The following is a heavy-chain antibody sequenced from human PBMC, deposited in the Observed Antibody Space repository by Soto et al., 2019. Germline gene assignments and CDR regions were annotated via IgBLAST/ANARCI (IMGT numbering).Heavy chain of an antibody. J-gene: IGHJ4*01. CDR1: IFMFSAYA. CDR3: ARDPSPYTSGWYGIDF. V-gene: IGHV3-30-3*01. Sequence: LRVSCTSAIFMFSAYAMLLVPQSPGKGLEWVAAMSYDGTNKYYADSLKGRFTISRDNSKNTLFLQMSSLTADDSAVYYCARDPSPYTSGWYGIDFWGLGTMVTVSS. D-gene: IGHD6-19*01. CDR2: MSYDGTNK.